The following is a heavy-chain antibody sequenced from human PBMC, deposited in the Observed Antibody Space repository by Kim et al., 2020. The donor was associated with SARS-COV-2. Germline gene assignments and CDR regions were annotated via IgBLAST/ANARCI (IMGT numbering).Heavy chain of an antibody. D-gene: IGHD3-9*01. J-gene: IGHJ2*01. CDR3: ARHSPIDILTGYPYWYFDL. CDR1: GGSISSYY. CDR2: IYYSGST. Sequence: SETLSLTCTVSGGSISSYYWSWIRQPPGKGLEWIGYIYYSGSTNYNPSLKSRVTISVDTSKNQFSLKLSSVTAADTAVYYCARHSPIDILTGYPYWYFDLWGRGTLVTVSS. V-gene: IGHV4-59*08.